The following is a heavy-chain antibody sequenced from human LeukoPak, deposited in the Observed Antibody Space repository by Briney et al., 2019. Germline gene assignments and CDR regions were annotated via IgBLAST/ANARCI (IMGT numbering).Heavy chain of an antibody. J-gene: IGHJ4*02. CDR3: AKDKRGYFDWFAPIDY. D-gene: IGHD3-9*01. V-gene: IGHV3-11*01. Sequence: GGSLRLSCAVSGFTFSDYYMSWIRQAPGKGLEWVAYISSGGSTISHADSVKGRFTISRDNAENSLYLQMNSLRAEDTAVYYCAKDKRGYFDWFAPIDYWGQGTLVTVSS. CDR1: GFTFSDYY. CDR2: ISSGGSTI.